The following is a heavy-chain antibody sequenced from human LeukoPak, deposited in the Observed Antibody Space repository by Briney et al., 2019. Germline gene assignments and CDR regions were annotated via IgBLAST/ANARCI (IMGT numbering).Heavy chain of an antibody. D-gene: IGHD3-16*01. CDR1: GFSFSSYG. CDR2: ISYDGNKE. CDR3: ATVGRVREWPRGEYYYYGMDV. Sequence: GGSLRLSCAASGFSFSSYGMHWVRQAPGKGLEWVAVISYDGNKEYYVDSVKGRFTISRDNSKNMLYLQMDSLRAEDTAVYHCATVGRVREWPRGEYYYYGMDVWGQGTTVTVSS. V-gene: IGHV3-30*03. J-gene: IGHJ6*02.